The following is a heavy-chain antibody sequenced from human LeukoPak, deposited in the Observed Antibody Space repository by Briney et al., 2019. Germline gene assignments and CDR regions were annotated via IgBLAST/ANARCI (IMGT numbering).Heavy chain of an antibody. CDR3: ARQYGSANDWYHFDY. CDR2: IYSTGSA. J-gene: IGHJ4*02. V-gene: IGHV4-39*01. Sequence: ASETLSLTCSVSGASTRSSTYYWGWIRQPPGKGLEWIGSIYSTGSAYYNPSLVSRVTMPVDTSKNQFSLKARSVTATDTGIYYCARQYGSANDWYHFDYWGQGILVTVSS. D-gene: IGHD3-9*01. CDR1: GASTRSSTYY.